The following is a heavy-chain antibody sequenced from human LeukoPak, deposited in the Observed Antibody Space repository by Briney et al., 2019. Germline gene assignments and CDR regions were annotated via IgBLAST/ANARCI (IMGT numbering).Heavy chain of an antibody. Sequence: SETLSLTCAVYGGSFSGYYWSWIRQPPGKGLEWIGEINHSGSTNYNPSLKSRVTISVDTSKNQFSLKLSSVTAADTAVYYCARGPFCNSTSCYRRRVGRGFDYWGQGTLVTVSS. CDR3: ARGPFCNSTSCYRRRVGRGFDY. D-gene: IGHD2-2*02. J-gene: IGHJ4*02. CDR1: GGSFSGYY. V-gene: IGHV4-34*01. CDR2: INHSGST.